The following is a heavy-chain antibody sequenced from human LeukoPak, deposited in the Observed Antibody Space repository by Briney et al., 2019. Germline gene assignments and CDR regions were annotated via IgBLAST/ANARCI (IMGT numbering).Heavy chain of an antibody. Sequence: SHTLSLTCAISGDSLSSNSAAWHWFRQSPSIGLEWLGRTYYRSGWYNDYAVSVKSRITINPDTSKNQFSLQLNSVTPEDTAVYYCVRDQKRDGSYFDYWGQGTLVTVSS. CDR2: TYYRSGWYN. CDR3: VRDQKRDGSYFDY. D-gene: IGHD1-26*01. CDR1: GDSLSSNSAA. J-gene: IGHJ4*02. V-gene: IGHV6-1*01.